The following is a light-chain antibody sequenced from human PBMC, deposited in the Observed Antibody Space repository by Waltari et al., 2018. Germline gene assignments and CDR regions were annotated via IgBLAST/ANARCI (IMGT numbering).Light chain of an antibody. V-gene: IGLV2-14*01. CDR3: SSYTSSSTLI. CDR2: DVS. J-gene: IGLJ1*01. Sequence: QSALTQPASVSGSPGQSITISCTGTSSDVGGYNYVSWYQQHPGKAPKLMNYDVSNRASGVSNRFSGSKSGNTASLTISGLQSEDEADYYCSSYTSSSTLIFGTGTKVTVL. CDR1: SSDVGGYNY.